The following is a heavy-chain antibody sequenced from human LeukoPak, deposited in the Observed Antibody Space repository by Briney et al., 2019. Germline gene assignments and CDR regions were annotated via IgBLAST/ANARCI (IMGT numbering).Heavy chain of an antibody. CDR1: GYTFTSYA. CDR3: ARDAPYYYDSSGYYYVFDY. J-gene: IGHJ4*02. D-gene: IGHD3-22*01. V-gene: IGHV7-4-1*02. Sequence: GASVKVSCKASGYTFTSYAMNWVRQAPGQGLEWMGWINTNTGNPTYAQGFTGRFVFSLDTSVSTAYLQISSLKAEDTAVYYCARDAPYYYDSSGYYYVFDYWGQGTLVTVSS. CDR2: INTNTGNP.